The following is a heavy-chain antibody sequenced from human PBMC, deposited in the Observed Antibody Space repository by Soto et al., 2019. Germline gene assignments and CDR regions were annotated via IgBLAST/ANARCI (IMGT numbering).Heavy chain of an antibody. J-gene: IGHJ4*02. CDR1: GFTFSSYS. CDR3: AQNFDY. V-gene: IGHV3-23*01. CDR2: ISADGART. Sequence: GGSLRLSCAASGFTFSSYSMTWVRQGPEKGLEWVSEISADGARTYYADSVKGRFTVSRDNSKNTVYLQMNSLRAEDTAVYYCAQNFDYWGQGTLVTVSS.